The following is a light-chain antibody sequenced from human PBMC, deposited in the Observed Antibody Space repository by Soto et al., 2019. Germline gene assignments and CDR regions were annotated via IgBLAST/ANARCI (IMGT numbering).Light chain of an antibody. CDR1: QSVSSSY. CDR3: QHYGGAPLT. CDR2: GAS. V-gene: IGKV3-20*01. J-gene: IGKJ5*01. Sequence: EIVLTQSPCTLSLSPGERSTLSFVASQSVSSSYLAWYQQKPGQAPRLLIYGASSRATGIPDRFSGSGSGTDFTLAISRLEPEDFAVYYCQHYGGAPLTFGQGTRLEIK.